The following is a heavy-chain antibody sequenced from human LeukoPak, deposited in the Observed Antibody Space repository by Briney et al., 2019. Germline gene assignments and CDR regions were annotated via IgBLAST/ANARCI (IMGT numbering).Heavy chain of an antibody. D-gene: IGHD3-22*01. CDR3: ARCLRYYDSSGYFHRAFDI. Sequence: SETLSLTCIVSGGSISGYYLSWIRQSPGKGLEWIGYIYDSGSANYNPSLTSRVIMSVDTSKTQVSLKVRSVTAADTAVYYCARCLRYYDSSGYFHRAFDIWGQGTMVTVSS. CDR2: IYDSGSA. CDR1: GGSISGYY. V-gene: IGHV4-59*01. J-gene: IGHJ3*02.